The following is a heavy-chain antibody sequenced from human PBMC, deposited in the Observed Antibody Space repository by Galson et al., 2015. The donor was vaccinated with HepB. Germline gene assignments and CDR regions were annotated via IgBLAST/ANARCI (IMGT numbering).Heavy chain of an antibody. CDR1: GFTFSNAW. CDR3: TTAPYSSGWYIDY. D-gene: IGHD6-19*01. Sequence: SLRLSCAASGFTFSNAWMSWVRQAPGKGLEWVGRIKSKTDGGTTDYAAPVKGRFTISRDDSKNTLYLQMNSLKTEDTAVYYCTTAPYSSGWYIDYWGQGTLVTVSS. J-gene: IGHJ4*02. CDR2: IKSKTDGGTT. V-gene: IGHV3-15*01.